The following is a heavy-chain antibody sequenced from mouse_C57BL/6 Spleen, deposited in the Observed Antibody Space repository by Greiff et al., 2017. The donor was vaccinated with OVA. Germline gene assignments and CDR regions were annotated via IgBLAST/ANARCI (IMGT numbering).Heavy chain of an antibody. J-gene: IGHJ3*01. CDR3: AKEGIYDGYPFAY. CDR1: GFSLTSYG. CDR2: IWSGGST. Sequence: VQLQESGPGLVQPSQSLSITCTVSGFSLTSYGVHWVRQSPGKGLEWLGVIWSGGSTDYNAAFMSRLSITKDNSKSQVFFKMNSLQADDTAIYYCAKEGIYDGYPFAYWGQGTLVTVSA. D-gene: IGHD2-3*01. V-gene: IGHV2-5*01.